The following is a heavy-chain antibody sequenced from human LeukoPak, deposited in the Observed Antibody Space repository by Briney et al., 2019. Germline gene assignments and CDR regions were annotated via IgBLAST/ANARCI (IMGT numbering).Heavy chain of an antibody. Sequence: ASVKVSCKASGYTFTNYGITWVRQAPGQGLEWMGIINPSGGSTSYAQKFQGRVTMTRDTSTSTVYMELSSLRSEDTAVYYCAREELIVVVPAGSLDYWGQGTLVTVSS. D-gene: IGHD2-2*01. CDR1: GYTFTNYG. CDR2: INPSGGST. CDR3: AREELIVVVPAGSLDY. V-gene: IGHV1-46*01. J-gene: IGHJ4*02.